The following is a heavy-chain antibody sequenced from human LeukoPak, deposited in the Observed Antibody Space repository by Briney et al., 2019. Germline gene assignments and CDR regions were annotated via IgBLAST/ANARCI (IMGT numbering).Heavy chain of an antibody. CDR1: GFTFSTYA. J-gene: IGHJ4*02. Sequence: PGRSLRLSCAPSGFTFSTYAMHWVRQAPGKGLEWVAVISFDGTDKYYADSVKGRFTISRDSSKNTLYLQMNSLRAEDSAVYYCARQDDKYGGDYWGQGTLVTVSS. CDR2: ISFDGTDK. V-gene: IGHV3-30*04. D-gene: IGHD3-22*01. CDR3: ARQDDKYGGDY.